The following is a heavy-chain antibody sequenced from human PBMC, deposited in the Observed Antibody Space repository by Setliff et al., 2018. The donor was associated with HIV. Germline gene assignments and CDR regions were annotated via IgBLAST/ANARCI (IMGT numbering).Heavy chain of an antibody. D-gene: IGHD3-3*01. CDR1: GYSFTNYW. Sequence: GESLKISCQASGYSFTNYWIGWVRQMPGKGLEWMGIISPDDSDTRYSPSFQDQVTISADKSISTAYLQWSSLKASDTAMYYCASGRKKNYDLFSGYYRILGVDFDYWVPETLLVTVSS. CDR3: ASGRKKNYDLFSGYYRILGVDFDY. V-gene: IGHV5-51*01. J-gene: IGHJ4*03. CDR2: ISPDDSDT.